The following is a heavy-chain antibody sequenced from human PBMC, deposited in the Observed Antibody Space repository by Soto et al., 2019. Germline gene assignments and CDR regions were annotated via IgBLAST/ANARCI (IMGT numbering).Heavy chain of an antibody. CDR1: GFTFSSSV. V-gene: IGHV3-23*01. D-gene: IGHD6-19*01. Sequence: GGSLRLSCAASGFTFSSSVMGWVRQAPGKGLEWVSSISDSGVSTYYADSVKGRFSISRDNSKNTLYLQMNSLRAEDTAVYYCAKKWAVAGTDDAFDIWGQGTMVTVSS. J-gene: IGHJ3*02. CDR3: AKKWAVAGTDDAFDI. CDR2: ISDSGVST.